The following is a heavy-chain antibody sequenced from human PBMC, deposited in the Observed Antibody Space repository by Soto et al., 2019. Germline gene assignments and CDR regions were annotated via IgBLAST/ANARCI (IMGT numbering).Heavy chain of an antibody. V-gene: IGHV4-4*03. CDR2: IYHSGTT. J-gene: IGHJ4*02. Sequence: QVQLQESGPGLVKPPGTLSLTCAVSGVSISSSIWWNWFLLPPGKGLEWIGEIYHSGTTNYNPCLKSRVTISVDKSKHQFSLKMSSLTAADTAVYYCTGRGDGSGSLDYWGQGTLVTVFS. CDR1: GVSISSSIW. CDR3: TGRGDGSGSLDY. D-gene: IGHD3-10*01.